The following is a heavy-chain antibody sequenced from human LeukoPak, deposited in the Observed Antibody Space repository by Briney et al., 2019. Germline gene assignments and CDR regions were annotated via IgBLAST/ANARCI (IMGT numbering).Heavy chain of an antibody. J-gene: IGHJ4*02. CDR3: ARQSGSGYYLP. Sequence: PSETLSLTCTVSGGSISSSSYYWGWIRQPPGKGLEWIGSIYHSGSTYYNPSLKSRVTISVDTSKNQFSLKLSSVTAADTAVYYCARQSGSGYYLPWGQGTLVTVSS. D-gene: IGHD3-22*01. V-gene: IGHV4-39*01. CDR2: IYHSGST. CDR1: GGSISSSSYY.